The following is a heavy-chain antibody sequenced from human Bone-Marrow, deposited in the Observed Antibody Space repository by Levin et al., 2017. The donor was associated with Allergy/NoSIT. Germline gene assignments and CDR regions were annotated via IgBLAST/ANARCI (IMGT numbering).Heavy chain of an antibody. CDR2: IIPILGIA. D-gene: IGHD3-3*01. Sequence: SVKVSCKASGGTFSSYAISWVRQAPGQGLEWMGRIIPILGIANYAQKFQGRVTITADKSTSTAYMELSSLRSEDTAVYYCARLGLHFGVVHYFDYWGQGTLVTVSS. CDR1: GGTFSSYA. CDR3: ARLGLHFGVVHYFDY. V-gene: IGHV1-69*04. J-gene: IGHJ4*02.